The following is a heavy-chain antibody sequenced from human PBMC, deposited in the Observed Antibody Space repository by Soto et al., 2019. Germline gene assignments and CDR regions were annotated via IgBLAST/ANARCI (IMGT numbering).Heavy chain of an antibody. CDR2: ISAYNGNT. V-gene: IGHV1-18*03. CDR1: GYTFTSYG. Sequence: QVQLVQSGAEVKKPGASEKVSCKASGYTFTSYGISWVRQATGQGLERMGWISAYNGNTNYAPKLEGGVTITQATSTRTAYMELRGLRSDDMAVYYCARGGDIYCCGGSCYDGFSWWFDPWCQGTLVTVSS. CDR3: ARGGDIYCCGGSCYDGFSWWFDP. D-gene: IGHD2-15*01. J-gene: IGHJ5*02.